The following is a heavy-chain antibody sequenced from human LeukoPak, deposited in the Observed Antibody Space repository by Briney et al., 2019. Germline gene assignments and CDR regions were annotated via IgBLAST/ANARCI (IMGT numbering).Heavy chain of an antibody. CDR3: AKDFSREGVGATFDY. J-gene: IGHJ4*02. CDR2: ISWDGGNT. V-gene: IGHV3-43D*04. Sequence: PGGSLRLSRAASGFTFDDYAMHWVRQAPGKGLEWVSLISWDGGNTYYADSVKGRFTISRDNSKNSLYLQMNSLRAQDTALYYCAKDFSREGVGATFDYWGQGTLVTVSS. CDR1: GFTFDDYA. D-gene: IGHD1-26*01.